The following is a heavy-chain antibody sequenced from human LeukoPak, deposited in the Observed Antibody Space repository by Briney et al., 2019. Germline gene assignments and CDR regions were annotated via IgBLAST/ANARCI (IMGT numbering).Heavy chain of an antibody. J-gene: IGHJ3*02. CDR2: IKEDGSEK. D-gene: IGHD3-3*01. V-gene: IGHV3-7*01. CDR3: ASDVGYYDFWSGYYEKPYDAFDI. Sequence: QTGGSLRLSCAASGFTFSTYWMSWVRQAPGKGLEWVANIKEDGSEKYYVDSVKGRFTISRDNAKNSLNLQMTSLRANDTAVYYCASDVGYYDFWSGYYEKPYDAFDIWGQGTMVTVSS. CDR1: GFTFSTYW.